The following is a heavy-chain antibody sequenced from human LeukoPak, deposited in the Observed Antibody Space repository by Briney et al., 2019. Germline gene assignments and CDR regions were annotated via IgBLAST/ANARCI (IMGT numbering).Heavy chain of an antibody. Sequence: SETLSLTCTVSGGSISSSSYYWGWIRQPPGKGLEWIGSIYYSGSTYYNPSLKSRVTISVDKSKNQFSLTLTSVTAADTAVYFCARAPLSGTYYTDAFDIWGQGTMVTVSS. V-gene: IGHV4-39*07. CDR2: IYYSGST. CDR3: ARAPLSGTYYTDAFDI. D-gene: IGHD1-26*01. CDR1: GGSISSSSYY. J-gene: IGHJ3*02.